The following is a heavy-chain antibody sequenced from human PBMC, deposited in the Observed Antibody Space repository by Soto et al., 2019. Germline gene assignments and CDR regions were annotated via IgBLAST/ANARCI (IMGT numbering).Heavy chain of an antibody. D-gene: IGHD3-10*01. J-gene: IGHJ5*02. CDR2: IYYTGRT. V-gene: IGHV4-59*01. CDR1: GGSISSYF. CDR3: ARGSLWFGALGADNP. Sequence: QVQLQESGPGLVKPSETLSLTCTVSGGSISSYFWSWIRQPPGKGLEWIGYIYYTGRTNHNPSLKSRVTISLDTSKNQFSLKLSSVTAADTAVYYCARGSLWFGALGADNPWGQGTLVTVSS.